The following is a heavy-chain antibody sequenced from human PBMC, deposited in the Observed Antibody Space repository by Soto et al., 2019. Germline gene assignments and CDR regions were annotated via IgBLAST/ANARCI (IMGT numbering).Heavy chain of an antibody. CDR3: ARDFTGWPPDGVDS. V-gene: IGHV1-18*01. Sequence: QVHLVQSGAEVKMPGASVKVSCKASGFTFTSYAFTWVRQAPGQGLEWMGWISAYNGNTNYARNFRGRVTMTTDSSKRTVYMELGSMTSDETAFYFCARDFTGWPPDGVDSWGQGTLVSVSA. CDR2: ISAYNGNT. CDR1: GFTFTSYA. D-gene: IGHD3-16*01. J-gene: IGHJ4*02.